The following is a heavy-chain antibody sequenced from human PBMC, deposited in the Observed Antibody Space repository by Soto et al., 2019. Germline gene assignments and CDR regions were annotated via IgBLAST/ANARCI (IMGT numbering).Heavy chain of an antibody. V-gene: IGHV3-30-3*01. CDR3: ARDGGAY. D-gene: IGHD3-16*01. CDR2: MSYDGSNK. Sequence: QVQLVESGGGVVQPGRSLRLSSAASGFTVSSYAMHWVRRAPGKGLEWMAVMSYDGSNKYYADSVKGRFTISRDNSKNTLYLQMNSLRPEDTALYYCARDGGAYWGQGTLVIVSS. CDR1: GFTVSSYA. J-gene: IGHJ4*02.